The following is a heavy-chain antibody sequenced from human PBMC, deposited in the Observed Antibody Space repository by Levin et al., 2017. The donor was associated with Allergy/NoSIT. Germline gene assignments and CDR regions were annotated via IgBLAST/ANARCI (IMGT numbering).Heavy chain of an antibody. Sequence: LSLTCAASGFTFSSYGMHWVRQAPGKGLEWVAVIWYDGSNKYYADSVKGRFTISRDNSKNTLYLQMNSLRAEDTAVYYCARSHLDSSGYQTFDYWGQGTLVTVSS. CDR1: GFTFSSYG. V-gene: IGHV3-33*01. CDR3: ARSHLDSSGYQTFDY. D-gene: IGHD3-22*01. CDR2: IWYDGSNK. J-gene: IGHJ4*02.